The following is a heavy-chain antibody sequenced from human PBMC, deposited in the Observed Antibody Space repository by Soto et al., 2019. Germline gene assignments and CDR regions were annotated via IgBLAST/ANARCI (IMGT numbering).Heavy chain of an antibody. CDR3: AKVCCSSTSCYRRGDRVYYYYYMDV. J-gene: IGHJ6*03. Sequence: EVQLVESGGGLVQPGRSLRLSCAASGFTFDDYAMHWVRQAPGKGLEWVSGISWNSGSIGYADSVKGRFTISRDNAKNSLYLQMNSLRAEDTALYYCAKVCCSSTSCYRRGDRVYYYYYMDVWGKGTTVTVSS. D-gene: IGHD2-2*02. CDR1: GFTFDDYA. V-gene: IGHV3-9*01. CDR2: ISWNSGSI.